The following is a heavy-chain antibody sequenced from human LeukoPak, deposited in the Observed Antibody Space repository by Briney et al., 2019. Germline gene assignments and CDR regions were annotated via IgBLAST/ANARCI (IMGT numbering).Heavy chain of an antibody. CDR2: SRNEANAYTT. D-gene: IGHD3-10*01. CDR1: GFSLSDHY. Sequence: GGSLRLSCAASGFSLSDHYIDWVRQAPGKGLEWVGRSRNEANAYTTDYAASVKGRFTISRDDSKNSLYLQMNSLKTEDTAVYYCARVNGVYWYFDLWGRGTLVTVSS. CDR3: ARVNGVYWYFDL. J-gene: IGHJ2*01. V-gene: IGHV3-72*01.